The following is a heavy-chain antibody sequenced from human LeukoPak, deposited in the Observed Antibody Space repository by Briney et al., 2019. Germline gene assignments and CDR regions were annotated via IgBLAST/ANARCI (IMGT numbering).Heavy chain of an antibody. CDR3: ARETSQKGAHYMDV. J-gene: IGHJ6*03. V-gene: IGHV4-38-2*02. CDR2: IYHRGST. D-gene: IGHD3-16*01. Sequence: GSLRLSCAASEFSVGSNYMTWVRQAPGKGLEWIGSIYHRGSTYYNPSLKSRVTISLDTSKNQFSLKLSSVTAADTAVYYCARETSQKGAHYMDVWGKGTTVTISS. CDR1: EFSVGSNY.